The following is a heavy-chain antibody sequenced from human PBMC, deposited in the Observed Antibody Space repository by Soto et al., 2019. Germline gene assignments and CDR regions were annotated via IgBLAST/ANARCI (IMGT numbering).Heavy chain of an antibody. V-gene: IGHV3-73*01. Sequence: PGGSLSLSCAASGFNFGGSAMHWVRQASGKGLEWVGRIRSKANSYATAYAASVKGRFTISRDDSKNTAYLQMNSLKTEDTAVYYCTPSGSYPVSDAFDIWGQGTMVTVSS. CDR1: GFNFGGSA. CDR2: IRSKANSYAT. J-gene: IGHJ3*02. D-gene: IGHD1-26*01. CDR3: TPSGSYPVSDAFDI.